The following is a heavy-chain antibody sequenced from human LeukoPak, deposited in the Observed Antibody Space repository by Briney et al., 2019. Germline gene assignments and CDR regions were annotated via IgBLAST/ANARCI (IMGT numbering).Heavy chain of an antibody. J-gene: IGHJ4*02. D-gene: IGHD6-13*01. V-gene: IGHV4-34*01. CDR1: GGSFSGYY. CDR3: ARGAKQQLAQIKYFDY. Sequence: PSETLSLTCAVYGGSFSGYYWSWIRRPPGKGLEWIGEINHSGSTNYNPSLKSRVTISVDTSKNQFSLKLSSVTAADTAVYYCARGAKQQLAQIKYFDYWGQGTLVTVSS. CDR2: INHSGST.